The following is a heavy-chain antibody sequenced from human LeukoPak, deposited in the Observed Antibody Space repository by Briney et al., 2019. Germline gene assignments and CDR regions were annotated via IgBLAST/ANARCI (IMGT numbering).Heavy chain of an antibody. CDR2: ISGSGGST. CDR3: AKDLIRGLLVRWGPDY. D-gene: IGHD3-10*01. Sequence: PGGSLRLSCAASGFTFSSYAMSWVRQAPGKGLEWVSAISGSGGSTYYADSVKGRFTISRDNSKNTLYLQMNSLRAEDTAVYYCAKDLIRGLLVRWGPDYWGQGTLVTVSS. V-gene: IGHV3-23*01. J-gene: IGHJ4*02. CDR1: GFTFSSYA.